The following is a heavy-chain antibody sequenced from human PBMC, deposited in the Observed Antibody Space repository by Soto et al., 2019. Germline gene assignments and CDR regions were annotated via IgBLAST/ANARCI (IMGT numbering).Heavy chain of an antibody. D-gene: IGHD3-16*01. CDR2: ISYDGSNK. CDR3: AKDRVESGLGEVDY. Sequence: GGSLRLSCAASRFTFSNHGMHWVRQAPGKGLEWVGVISYDGSNKYYADSVKGRFTISRDNSKNTLYLQMTSLRTEDTAVYYCAKDRVESGLGEVDYWGQGTLVTVSS. CDR1: RFTFSNHG. V-gene: IGHV3-30*18. J-gene: IGHJ4*02.